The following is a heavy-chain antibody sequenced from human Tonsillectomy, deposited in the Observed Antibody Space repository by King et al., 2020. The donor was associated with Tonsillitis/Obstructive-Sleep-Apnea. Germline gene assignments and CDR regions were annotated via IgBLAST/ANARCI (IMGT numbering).Heavy chain of an antibody. J-gene: IGHJ4*02. CDR2: IYYIGST. CDR3: ASQITGDTPKFDY. Sequence: LQLQESGPGLVKPSETLSLTCTVSCGSISSSSYYWGWIRQPPGKGLEGIGSIYYIGSTYYNPSLKSRVTISVDTSKNQFSLKLSSVTAADTAVYYCASQITGDTPKFDYWGQGTLVTVSS. V-gene: IGHV4-39*01. D-gene: IGHD7-27*01. CDR1: CGSISSSSYY.